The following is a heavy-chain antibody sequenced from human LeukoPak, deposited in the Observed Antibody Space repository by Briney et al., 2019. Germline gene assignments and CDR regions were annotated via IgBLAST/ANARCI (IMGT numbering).Heavy chain of an antibody. J-gene: IGHJ6*02. V-gene: IGHV1-24*01. D-gene: IGHD6-19*01. CDR2: FDPEDGET. CDR3: ATDRAVAGPYYYGMDV. CDR1: GYTLTELS. Sequence: ASVKVSCKVSGYTLTELSMRWVRQAPGKGLEWMGGFDPEDGETIYAQKFQGRVTMTEDTSTDTAYMELSCLRSEDTAVYYCATDRAVAGPYYYGMDVWGQGTTVTVSS.